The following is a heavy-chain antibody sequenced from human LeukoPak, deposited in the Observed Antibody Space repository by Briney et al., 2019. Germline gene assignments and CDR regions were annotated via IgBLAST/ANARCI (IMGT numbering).Heavy chain of an antibody. Sequence: GRSLRPSCVASGLTLSSYGMHWVRLAPGKWREWVAVIWYEGSNEYYADSVKGPSTITRDNYKNTLYLQMNRQIAEDTGVYVCSKALRGEYYYYMDVWGKGTTVTVSS. CDR2: IWYEGSNE. J-gene: IGHJ6*03. D-gene: IGHD3-16*01. CDR3: SKALRGEYYYYMDV. CDR1: GLTLSSYG. V-gene: IGHV3-33*06.